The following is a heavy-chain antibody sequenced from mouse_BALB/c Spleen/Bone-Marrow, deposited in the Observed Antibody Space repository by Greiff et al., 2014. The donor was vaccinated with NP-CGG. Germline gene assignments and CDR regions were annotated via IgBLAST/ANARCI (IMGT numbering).Heavy chain of an antibody. J-gene: IGHJ4*01. CDR2: INPSNGAN. CDR1: GYTFTSYY. D-gene: IGHD2-1*01. CDR3: SRGGNFDVMDY. Sequence: LQESGAELVKPGASVKLSCKASGYTFTSYYMFWVKQRPGQGLEWIGGINPSNGANNFNEKFKSKATLTVDKSSSTAYMQRSSLTSEDSAVYYCSRGGNFDVMDYWGQGTSVTVSS. V-gene: IGHV1S81*02.